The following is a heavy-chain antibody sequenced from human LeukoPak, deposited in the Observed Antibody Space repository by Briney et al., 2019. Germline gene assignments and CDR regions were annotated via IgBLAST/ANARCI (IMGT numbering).Heavy chain of an antibody. CDR3: AREYCGSTSCMGFDY. D-gene: IGHD2-2*01. CDR1: GFTFSSYW. J-gene: IGHJ4*02. V-gene: IGHV3-74*01. CDR2: IKYDGSNT. Sequence: GGSLRLSCAASGFTFSSYWMHWVRQAPGKGLVWVARIKYDGSNTYYADSVKGRFTISREDAKNSVYLQMNSLRAGDTAVYYCAREYCGSTSCMGFDYWGQGTLVTVSS.